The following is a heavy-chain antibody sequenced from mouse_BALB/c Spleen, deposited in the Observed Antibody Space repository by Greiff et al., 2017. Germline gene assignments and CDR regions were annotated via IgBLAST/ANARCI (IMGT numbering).Heavy chain of an antibody. CDR1: GFTFSSYG. CDR3: ARRGDYDAMDY. Sequence: DVMLVESGGDLVKPGGSLKLSCAASGFTFSSYGMSWVRQTPDKRLEWVATISSGGSYTYYPDSVKGRFTISRDNAKNTLYLQMSSLKSEDTAMYYCARRGDYDAMDYWGQGTSVTVSS. V-gene: IGHV5-6*02. CDR2: ISSGGSYT. J-gene: IGHJ4*01.